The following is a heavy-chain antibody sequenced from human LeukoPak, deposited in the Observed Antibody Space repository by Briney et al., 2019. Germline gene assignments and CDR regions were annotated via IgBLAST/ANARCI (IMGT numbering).Heavy chain of an antibody. CDR2: IYYSGST. CDR1: GGSISSSSYY. V-gene: IGHV4-39*07. CDR3: ARVGYCSGGSCYSRPKSVFDP. J-gene: IGHJ5*02. Sequence: KPSETLSLTCTVSGGSISSSSYYWGWIRQPPGKGLEWIGSIYYSGSTNYNPSLKSRVTISVDTSKNQFSLKLSSVTAADTAVYYCARVGYCSGGSCYSRPKSVFDPWGQGTLVTVSS. D-gene: IGHD2-15*01.